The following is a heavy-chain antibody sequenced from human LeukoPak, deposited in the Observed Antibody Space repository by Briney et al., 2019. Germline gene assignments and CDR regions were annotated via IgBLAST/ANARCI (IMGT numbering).Heavy chain of an antibody. D-gene: IGHD5-18*01. CDR2: VYYSGTT. Sequence: SETLSLTCTVSGGSISDTNYYWGWIRQPPGKGLEWIGSVYYSGTTYYNPSLKSRVTISVDTSKNQFSLKLNSVTAADTAVYYRAIPQDVNTAFWGQGTLVTV. J-gene: IGHJ4*02. CDR3: AIPQDVNTAF. CDR1: GGSISDTNYY. V-gene: IGHV4-39*01.